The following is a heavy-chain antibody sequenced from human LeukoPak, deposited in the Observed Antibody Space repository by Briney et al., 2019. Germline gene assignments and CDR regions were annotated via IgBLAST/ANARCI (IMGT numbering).Heavy chain of an antibody. J-gene: IGHJ4*02. V-gene: IGHV3-9*01. CDR2: ISWNSGSI. CDR3: AKDNGSSGWYGTLGY. Sequence: GGSLRLSCAASGFTFDDYAMHWVRQAPGKGLEWVSGISWNSGSIGYADSVKGRFTSSRDNAKNSLYLQMNCLRAEDTALYYCAKDNGSSGWYGTLGYWGQGTLVTVSS. CDR1: GFTFDDYA. D-gene: IGHD6-19*01.